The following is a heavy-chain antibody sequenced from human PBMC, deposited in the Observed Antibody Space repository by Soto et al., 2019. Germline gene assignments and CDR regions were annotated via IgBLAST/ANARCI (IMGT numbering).Heavy chain of an antibody. V-gene: IGHV4-61*01. CDR3: LGSHGGY. D-gene: IGHD2-15*01. J-gene: IGHJ4*02. CDR2: ISSSGIT. CDR1: GGSVSSGPYH. Sequence: QVYLQESGPGLVKTSETLSLTCSVSGGSVSSGPYHWNWIRQPAGKGLEWIGHISSSGITHYTPSLQSRVTMSIDTSRTQFSLRLTSVTAADTGVYFCLGSHGGYWGQGIQVAVSS.